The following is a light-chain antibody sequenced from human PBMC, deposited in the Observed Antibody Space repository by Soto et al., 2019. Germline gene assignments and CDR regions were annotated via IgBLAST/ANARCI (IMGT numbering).Light chain of an antibody. V-gene: IGKV1-6*01. CDR3: LQDHDDSWT. CDR2: AAS. CDR1: QGIESD. J-gene: IGKJ1*01. Sequence: AIQMTQSPSSLSASVGXRTTITCRASQGIESDLSWDQQRPGRAPKLLIYAASNVHSGVPPRFSGSRSATEFTLTISTRQPEDFASYYCLQDHDDSWTFGQGTKVDIK.